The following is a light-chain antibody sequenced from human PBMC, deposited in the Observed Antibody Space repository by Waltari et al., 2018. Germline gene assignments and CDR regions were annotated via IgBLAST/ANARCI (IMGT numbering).Light chain of an antibody. CDR2: GAS. V-gene: IGKV3-15*01. Sequence: EIVMTQSPVTLSVSPGERATLSCRASQSISKNLAWYQQKTGHAPMPLIYGASTRATGIPARFSGSGSGTEFTLTISNLQTEDFAVYYCQQYNHWYSFGQGTKLEIK. CDR3: QQYNHWYS. J-gene: IGKJ2*03. CDR1: QSISKN.